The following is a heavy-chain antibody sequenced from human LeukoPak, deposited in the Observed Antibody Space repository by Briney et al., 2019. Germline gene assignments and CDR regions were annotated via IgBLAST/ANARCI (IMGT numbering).Heavy chain of an antibody. Sequence: SQTLSLTCTVSGGSISSGDYYWSWIRQPPGKGLEWIGYIYYSGSTYYNPSLKSRVTISVDTSKNQFSLKLSSVTAADTAVYYCARDKYQLLSSYYGMDVWGKGTTVTVSS. CDR2: IYYSGST. V-gene: IGHV4-30-4*01. J-gene: IGHJ6*04. D-gene: IGHD2-2*01. CDR1: GGSISSGDYY. CDR3: ARDKYQLLSSYYGMDV.